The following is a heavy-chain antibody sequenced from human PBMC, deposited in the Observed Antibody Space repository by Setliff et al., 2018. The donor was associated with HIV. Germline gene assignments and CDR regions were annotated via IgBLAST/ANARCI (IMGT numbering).Heavy chain of an antibody. D-gene: IGHD2-2*01. CDR2: IYITEDT. V-gene: IGHV4-61*09. CDR1: GGSLNTGTYY. J-gene: IGHJ3*01. Sequence: SETLSLTCTVSGGSLNTGTYYWSWIRQPAGKGLEWIGHIYITEDTDYNPSLKSRVTISVDTSENQFSLRLTSVTAADTAVYYCARDDSIVLVPAIMRGDGFDFWGQGTMVTVSS. CDR3: ARDDSIVLVPAIMRGDGFDF.